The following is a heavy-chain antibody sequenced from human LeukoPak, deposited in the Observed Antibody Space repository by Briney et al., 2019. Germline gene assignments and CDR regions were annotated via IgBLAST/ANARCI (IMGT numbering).Heavy chain of an antibody. J-gene: IGHJ6*03. D-gene: IGHD1-1*01. CDR3: ARVRRYDYYYYYMDV. CDR2: IYYSGST. CDR1: GGSISSYY. V-gene: IGHV4-59*01. Sequence: SETLSLTCTVSGGSISSYYWSWIRQPPGKGLEWIGYIYYSGSTNYNPSLKSRVTISVDTSKNQFSLKLSSVTAADTAVYYCARVRRYDYYYYYMDVWGKGTTVTISS.